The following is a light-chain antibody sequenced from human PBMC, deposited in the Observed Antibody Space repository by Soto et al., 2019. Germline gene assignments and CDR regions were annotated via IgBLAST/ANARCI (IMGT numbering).Light chain of an antibody. CDR3: QQYGSSRYT. CDR1: QDVSRF. J-gene: IGKJ2*01. V-gene: IGKV1-9*01. CDR2: AAS. Sequence: DIQLTQSPSFLSASVGDRVTISCRASQDVSRFLAWYQQKPGKAPNLLIYAASTLQSGVPSRFSGSGSGTEFTLTISSLQPEDFATYYCQQYGSSRYTFGQGTKLEIK.